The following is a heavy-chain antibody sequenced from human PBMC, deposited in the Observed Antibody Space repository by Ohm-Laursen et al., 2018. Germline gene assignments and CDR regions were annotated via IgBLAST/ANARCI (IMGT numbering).Heavy chain of an antibody. CDR3: ARRAQKSGSWPFDY. CDR2: ISGNGAAT. J-gene: IGHJ4*02. CDR1: GFTFSSYA. D-gene: IGHD3-10*01. Sequence: GSLRLSCTASGFTFSSYAMSWVRQAPGKGLEWVSAISGNGAATFYADSVKGRFTISRDNSKNTLDLQMISLRADDTALYYCARRAQKSGSWPFDYWGQGTLVTVSS. V-gene: IGHV3-23*01.